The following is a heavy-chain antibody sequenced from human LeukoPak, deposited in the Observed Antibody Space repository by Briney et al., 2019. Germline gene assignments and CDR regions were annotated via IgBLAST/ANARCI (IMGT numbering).Heavy chain of an antibody. V-gene: IGHV1-46*01. J-gene: IGHJ3*02. D-gene: IGHD3-10*01. CDR1: GYTFTSQY. CDR2: INPSGGST. CDR3: ASWFGENDALDI. Sequence: ASVKVSCTASGYTFTSQYVHWVRQAPGRGLEWMGIINPSGGSTRYAQKFQGRVTMTRDTSTSTVYMELKRLRSEDTAVYYCASWFGENDALDIWGQGTMVTVSS.